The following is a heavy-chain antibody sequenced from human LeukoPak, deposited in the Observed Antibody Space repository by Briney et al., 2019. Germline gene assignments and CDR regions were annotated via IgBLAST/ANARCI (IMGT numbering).Heavy chain of an antibody. D-gene: IGHD3-3*01. J-gene: IGHJ4*02. V-gene: IGHV3-49*04. CDR2: ITRKSYDWTT. Sequence: GRSLRLSCTASGHTSHDYTVTWVRQAPGKGLEWVGFITRKSYDWTTEYAPAVKGRFPISRDDSTSTAYLAMSSLKTEETGVYYCSHSGKYDFWSGTFWGQGTLVIASS. CDR3: SHSGKYDFWSGTF. CDR1: GHTSHDYT.